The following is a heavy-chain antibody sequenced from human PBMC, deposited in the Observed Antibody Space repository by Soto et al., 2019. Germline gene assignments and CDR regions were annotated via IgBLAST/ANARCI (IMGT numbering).Heavy chain of an antibody. CDR1: GGTFSSYA. Sequence: QVQLVQSGAEVKKPGSSVKVSCKASGGTFSSYAISWVRQAPGQGLEWMVGIIPIFGTANYAQKFQGRVTITADKSTSTAYMELSSLRSEDTAVYYCARDLRGYCSGGSCYSDPGYWGQGTLVTVSS. CDR3: ARDLRGYCSGGSCYSDPGY. V-gene: IGHV1-69*06. J-gene: IGHJ4*02. CDR2: IIPIFGTA. D-gene: IGHD2-15*01.